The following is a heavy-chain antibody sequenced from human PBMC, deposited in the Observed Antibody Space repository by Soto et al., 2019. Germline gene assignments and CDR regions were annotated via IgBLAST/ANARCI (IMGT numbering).Heavy chain of an antibody. D-gene: IGHD2-15*01. CDR3: ASEQVCAASECSAFEA. Sequence: VQLQESGPGLVKPSQTLSLTCTVSGVSISRSDYAWRWTRQSPQKGMEWIGYIYFKGSLHYSPSCRSLATISRDTSSIEVFLSLRSVTSADTAICYCASEQVCAASECSAFEAWGPGVLVTVAS. V-gene: IGHV4-30-4*01. CDR1: GVSISRSDYA. CDR2: IYFKGSL. J-gene: IGHJ5*01.